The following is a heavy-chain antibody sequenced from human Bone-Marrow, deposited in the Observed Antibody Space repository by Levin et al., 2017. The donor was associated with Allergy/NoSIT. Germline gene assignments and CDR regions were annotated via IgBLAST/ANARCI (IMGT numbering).Heavy chain of an antibody. D-gene: IGHD6-19*01. CDR3: ARRGKYSSGWYTGWFDP. CDR1: GYTFTSYG. Sequence: GGSLRLSCKASGYTFTSYGISWVRQAPGQGLEWMGWISAYNGNTNYAQKLQGRVTMTTDTSTSTAYMELRSLRSDDTAVYYCARRGKYSSGWYTGWFDPWGQGTLVTVSS. CDR2: ISAYNGNT. V-gene: IGHV1-18*01. J-gene: IGHJ5*02.